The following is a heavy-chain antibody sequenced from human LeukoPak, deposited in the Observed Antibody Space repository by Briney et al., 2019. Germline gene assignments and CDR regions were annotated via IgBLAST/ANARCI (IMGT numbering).Heavy chain of an antibody. Sequence: GGSLRLSCAASGCTFSSYSMNWVRQAPGKGLEWVSSISSSSSYIYYADSVKGRFTISRDNAKNSLYLQMNSLRAEDTAVYYCARGYYDSSGYYPLWGQGTLVTVSS. CDR2: ISSSSSYI. J-gene: IGHJ4*02. V-gene: IGHV3-21*01. CDR3: ARGYYDSSGYYPL. CDR1: GCTFSSYS. D-gene: IGHD3-22*01.